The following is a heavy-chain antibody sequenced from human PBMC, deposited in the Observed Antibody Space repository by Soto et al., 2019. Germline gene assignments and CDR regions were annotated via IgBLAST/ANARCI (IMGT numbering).Heavy chain of an antibody. Sequence: EVQLLESGGGLVQPGGSLRLSCAASGFSFSSYAINWVRQAPGKGLEWVSYISSSSSTIYYADSVKGRFTISRDNAKNSLYLQMNSLRDEDTAVYYCAREAAATYYYYYYGMDVWGQGTTVTVSS. V-gene: IGHV3-48*02. J-gene: IGHJ6*02. CDR3: AREAAATYYYYYYGMDV. D-gene: IGHD2-15*01. CDR1: GFSFSSYA. CDR2: ISSSSSTI.